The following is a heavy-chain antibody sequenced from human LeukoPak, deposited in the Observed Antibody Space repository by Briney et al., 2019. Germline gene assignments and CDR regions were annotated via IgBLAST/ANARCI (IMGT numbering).Heavy chain of an antibody. V-gene: IGHV1-2*02. CDR2: INPNSGGT. CDR3: AIPPQYCSGGSCYSADY. J-gene: IGHJ4*02. CDR1: GYTFTGYY. Sequence: ASVKVSCKASGYTFTGYYMHWVRQAPGQGLEWMGWINPNSGGTNYAQKFQGRVTMTRDTSISTAYMELSRLRSDDTAVYYCAIPPQYCSGGSCYSADYWGQGTLVTVSS. D-gene: IGHD2-15*01.